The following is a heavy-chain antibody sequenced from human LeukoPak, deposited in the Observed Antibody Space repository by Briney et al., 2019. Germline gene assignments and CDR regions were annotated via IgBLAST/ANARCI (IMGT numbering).Heavy chain of an antibody. CDR1: GFTFNNYA. Sequence: GGSLRLSCAASGFTFNNYAMTWVRQAPGKGLEWVSSISSSSSYIYYADSVKGRFTISRDNAKNSLYLQMNSLRAEDTAVYYCARERKGYWGQGTLVTVSS. V-gene: IGHV3-21*01. CDR2: ISSSSSYI. CDR3: ARERKGY. J-gene: IGHJ4*02.